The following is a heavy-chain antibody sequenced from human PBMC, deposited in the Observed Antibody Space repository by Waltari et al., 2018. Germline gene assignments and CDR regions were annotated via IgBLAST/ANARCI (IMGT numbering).Heavy chain of an antibody. J-gene: IGHJ6*02. CDR3: TSQGSSTSERAYYYYYYGMDV. D-gene: IGHD2-2*01. V-gene: IGHV3-73*01. Sequence: AYAASVKGRFTISRDDSKNTAYLQMNSLKTEDTAVYYCTSQGSSTSERAYYYYYYGMDVWGQGTTVTVSS.